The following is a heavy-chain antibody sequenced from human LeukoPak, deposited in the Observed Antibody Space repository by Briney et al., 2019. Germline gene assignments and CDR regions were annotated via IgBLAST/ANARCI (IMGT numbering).Heavy chain of an antibody. V-gene: IGHV3-33*01. J-gene: IGHJ4*02. CDR3: ARDSLYSSSWRYFDY. Sequence: PGGSLRLSCAASGFIFSSYGMHWVRQAPGKGLEWVAVIWYDGSNKYYADSVKGRFTISRDNSKNTLYLQMNSLRAEDTAVYYCARDSLYSSSWRYFDYWGQGTLVTVSS. CDR1: GFIFSSYG. CDR2: IWYDGSNK. D-gene: IGHD6-13*01.